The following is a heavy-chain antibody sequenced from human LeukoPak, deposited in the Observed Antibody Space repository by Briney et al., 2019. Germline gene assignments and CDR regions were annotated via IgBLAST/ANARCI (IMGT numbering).Heavy chain of an antibody. CDR3: AKDRYSSGWYSDFDY. Sequence: PGGSLRLSCAASGFTFSNYAMHWVRQAPGKGLEWVAVISDDGSNKYYGDSMKGRFTISRDNSKNTVYLQMNSLRAEDTAVYYCAKDRYSSGWYSDFDYWGQGTLVTVSS. V-gene: IGHV3-30*18. CDR2: ISDDGSNK. J-gene: IGHJ4*02. D-gene: IGHD6-19*01. CDR1: GFTFSNYA.